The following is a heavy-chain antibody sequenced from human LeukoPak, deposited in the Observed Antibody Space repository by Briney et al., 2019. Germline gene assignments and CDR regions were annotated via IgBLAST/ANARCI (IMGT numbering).Heavy chain of an antibody. CDR1: GGSISSSSYY. D-gene: IGHD6-25*01. Sequence: SETLSLTCTVSGGSISSSSYYWGWIRQPPGKGLEWIGSIYYSGSAYYNPSLKSRVTISVDTSKNQFSLMLSSVTAADTAVYYCARDQADGYRADNWFDPWGQGTLVTVSS. CDR2: IYYSGSA. CDR3: ARDQADGYRADNWFDP. V-gene: IGHV4-39*07. J-gene: IGHJ5*02.